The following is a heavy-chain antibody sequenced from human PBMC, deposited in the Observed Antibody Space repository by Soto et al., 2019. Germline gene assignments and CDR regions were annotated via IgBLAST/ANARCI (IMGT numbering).Heavy chain of an antibody. CDR1: GGSISSSSYY. D-gene: IGHD3-10*01. V-gene: IGHV4-39*01. CDR2: IYYSGST. Sequence: SETLSLTCTVSGGSISSSSYYWGWIRQPPGKGLEWIGSIYYSGSTYYNPSLKSRVTISVDTSKNQFSLKLSSVTAADTAVYYCARHEPAPHYYGSGGPYYFDYWGQGTLVTVSS. CDR3: ARHEPAPHYYGSGGPYYFDY. J-gene: IGHJ4*02.